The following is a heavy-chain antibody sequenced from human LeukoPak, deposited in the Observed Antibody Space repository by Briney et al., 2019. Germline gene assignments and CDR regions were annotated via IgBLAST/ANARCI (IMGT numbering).Heavy chain of an antibody. V-gene: IGHV3-74*01. D-gene: IGHD5-18*01. CDR3: ANSPILQLWSGGFDY. CDR1: GFTFSSYW. CDR2: INTDGSST. J-gene: IGHJ4*02. Sequence: GGSLRLSCAASGFTFSSYWMHWVRQAPGKGLVWVSRINTDGSSTSYADSVKGRFTISRDNSKNTLYLQMNSLRAEDTAVYYCANSPILQLWSGGFDYWGQGTLVTVSS.